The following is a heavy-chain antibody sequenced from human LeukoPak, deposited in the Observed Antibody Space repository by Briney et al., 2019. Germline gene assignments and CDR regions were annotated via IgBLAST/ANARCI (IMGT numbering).Heavy chain of an antibody. CDR2: IRSKAYGGTI. Sequence: GGSLRLSCTGSGFTFGDYAMSWVRQAPGKGLEWVGFIRSKAYGGTIEYAASVKDRFTISRDDSKSIAYLQMNSLKTEDTGVYYCARRGTIAAADYWGRGTLVTVSS. D-gene: IGHD6-6*01. CDR1: GFTFGDYA. V-gene: IGHV3-49*04. CDR3: ARRGTIAAADY. J-gene: IGHJ4*02.